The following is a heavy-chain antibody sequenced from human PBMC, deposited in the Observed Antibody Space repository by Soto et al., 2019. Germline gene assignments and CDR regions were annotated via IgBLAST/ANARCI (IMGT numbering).Heavy chain of an antibody. CDR3: ARGSTTEKVDS. J-gene: IGHJ4*02. CDR1: GGSFSGYY. Sequence: PSETLSLTCAVYGGSFSGYYWSWIRQPPGKGLECLGHISYSGATNYNPSLKSRVTMSIDTSKNQFSLPLTSVTAADTAVYYCARGSTTEKVDSWGQGILVTVSS. V-gene: IGHV4-34*01. CDR2: ISYSGAT.